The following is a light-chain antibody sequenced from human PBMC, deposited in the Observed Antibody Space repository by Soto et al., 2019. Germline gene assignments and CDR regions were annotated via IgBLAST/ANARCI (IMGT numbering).Light chain of an antibody. CDR3: SSYTSSSTYV. CDR1: SSGVGSYNR. Sequence: PDLNKPSYVTGSPRRSVAITYNGNSSGVGSYNRVSWYQQPPGTAPKVMIYEVSNRPSGVPDRFSGSKSGNTASLTISGLQAEDEADYYCSSYTSSSTYVFGTGTKVTVL. CDR2: EVS. J-gene: IGLJ1*01. V-gene: IGLV2-18*02.